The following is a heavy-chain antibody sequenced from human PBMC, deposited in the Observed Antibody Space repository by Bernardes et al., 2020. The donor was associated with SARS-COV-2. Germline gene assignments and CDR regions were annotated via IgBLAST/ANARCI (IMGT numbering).Heavy chain of an antibody. J-gene: IGHJ6*02. D-gene: IGHD2-2*01. CDR3: ARGIVVVPAAPQLYYYYYGMDV. V-gene: IGHV1-18*01. CDR1: GYTFTSYG. CDR2: ISAYNGTT. Sequence: ASVKVSCKASGYTFTSYGISWVRQAPGQGLEWMGWISAYNGTTTYAQKLQGRVTMTTDTSTSTAYMELRSLRSDDTAVYYCARGIVVVPAAPQLYYYYYGMDVWGQGTTVTVSS.